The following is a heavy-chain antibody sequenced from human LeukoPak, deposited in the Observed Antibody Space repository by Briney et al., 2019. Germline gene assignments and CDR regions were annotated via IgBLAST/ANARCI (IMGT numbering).Heavy chain of an antibody. Sequence: GRSLRLSCAASGFTFSSYAMHWVRQAPGQGLEWVAVISYDGSNKYYADSVKGRFTISRDNSKNTLYLQMNSLRAEDTAVYYCARSGGYSYGYSDYWGQGTLVTVSS. CDR2: ISYDGSNK. V-gene: IGHV3-30*04. J-gene: IGHJ4*02. D-gene: IGHD5-18*01. CDR3: ARSGGYSYGYSDY. CDR1: GFTFSSYA.